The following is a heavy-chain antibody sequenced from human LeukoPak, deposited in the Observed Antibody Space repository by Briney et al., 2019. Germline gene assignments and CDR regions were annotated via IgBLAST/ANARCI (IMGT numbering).Heavy chain of an antibody. D-gene: IGHD2-21*02. J-gene: IGHJ2*01. V-gene: IGHV4-59*01. CDR3: ARGNRMTARGYFDL. Sequence: PSETLSLTCTVSGGPISSYYWSWIRQPPGKGLEWIGYIYYSGSTNYNPSLKSRVTISVDTSKNQFSLKLSSVTAADTAVYYCARGNRMTARGYFDLWGRGTLVTVSS. CDR1: GGPISSYY. CDR2: IYYSGST.